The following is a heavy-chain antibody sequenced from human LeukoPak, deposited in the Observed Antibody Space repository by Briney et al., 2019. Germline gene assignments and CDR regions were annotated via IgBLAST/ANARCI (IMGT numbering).Heavy chain of an antibody. V-gene: IGHV3-53*01. CDR1: GFTVSSNY. Sequence: PGGSLRLSCAASGFTVSSNYMSWVRQAPGKGLEWVSVIYSGGSTYYADSVKGRFTISRDNSKNTLYLQMNSLRAEDTAVYYCARGGSNWDYYFDYWGQGTLVTVSS. J-gene: IGHJ4*02. CDR2: IYSGGST. CDR3: ARGGSNWDYYFDY. D-gene: IGHD6-13*01.